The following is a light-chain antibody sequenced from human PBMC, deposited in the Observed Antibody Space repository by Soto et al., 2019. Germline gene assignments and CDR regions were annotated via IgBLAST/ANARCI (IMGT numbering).Light chain of an antibody. Sequence: DIQMTQSPSTLSASIGDRVTITCRASQRIHKWLAWHQQKPGKAPKLLIYDASSLQSGVPPRFSGSGSGTEFTLTIRSLQPDDIATYYCQQYSSYSAWTFGEGTKVDIK. J-gene: IGKJ1*01. CDR1: QRIHKW. V-gene: IGKV1-5*01. CDR2: DAS. CDR3: QQYSSYSAWT.